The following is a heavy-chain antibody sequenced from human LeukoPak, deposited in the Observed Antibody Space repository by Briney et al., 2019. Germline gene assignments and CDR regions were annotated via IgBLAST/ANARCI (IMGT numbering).Heavy chain of an antibody. Sequence: PGGSLRLSCAASGFTFSSSWMHWVRQVPGKGLVWVSRISSDGSDTIYADSVKGRFTISRDNAKNTLYLQMNSLRADDTAVYSCARDRGGNGPTTVDFWGQGTLVTVSS. J-gene: IGHJ4*02. V-gene: IGHV3-74*01. CDR1: GFTFSSSW. CDR3: ARDRGGNGPTTVDF. D-gene: IGHD3-10*01. CDR2: ISSDGSDT.